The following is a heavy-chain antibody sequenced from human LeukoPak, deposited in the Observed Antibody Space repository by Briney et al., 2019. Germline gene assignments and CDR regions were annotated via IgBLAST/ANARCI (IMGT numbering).Heavy chain of an antibody. V-gene: IGHV1-18*04. CDR1: GYTFTDYY. CDR3: ARDQWFGESAFDY. CDR2: ISAYNGNT. D-gene: IGHD3-10*01. J-gene: IGHJ4*02. Sequence: ASVKVSCKASGYTFTDYYMNWVRQAPGQGLEWMGWISAYNGNTNYAQKLQGRVTMTTDTSTSTAYMELRSLRSDDTAVYYCARDQWFGESAFDYWGQGTLVTVSS.